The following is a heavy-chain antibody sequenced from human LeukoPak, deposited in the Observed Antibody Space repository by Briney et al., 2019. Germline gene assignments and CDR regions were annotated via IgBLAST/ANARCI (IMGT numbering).Heavy chain of an antibody. J-gene: IGHJ4*02. CDR3: ARSSSWLYYFDY. CDR2: IIPIFGTA. CDR1: GYTFTGYY. D-gene: IGHD6-13*01. Sequence: ASVKVSCKASGYTFTGYYMHWVRQAPGQGLEWMGGIIPIFGTANYAQKFQGRVTITADESTSTAYMELSSLRSEDTAVYYCARSSSWLYYFDYWGQGTLVTVSS. V-gene: IGHV1-69*13.